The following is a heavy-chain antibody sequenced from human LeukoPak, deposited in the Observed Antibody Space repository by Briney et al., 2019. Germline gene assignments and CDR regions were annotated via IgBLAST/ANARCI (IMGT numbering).Heavy chain of an antibody. CDR3: AKDGIAVAGAFDY. D-gene: IGHD6-19*01. CDR1: GFTFSSYG. Sequence: GGSLRLSCAASGFTFSSYGMHWVRQAPGKGLEWVAVISYDGSNKYYADSVKGRFTISRDNSKNTLYLQMNSLRAEDTALYYCAKDGIAVAGAFDYWGQGTLVTVSS. CDR2: ISYDGSNK. V-gene: IGHV3-30*18. J-gene: IGHJ4*02.